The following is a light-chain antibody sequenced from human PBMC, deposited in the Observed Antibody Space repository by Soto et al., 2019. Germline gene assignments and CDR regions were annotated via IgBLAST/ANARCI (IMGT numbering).Light chain of an antibody. CDR2: DVR. Sequence: QCVLTQPASVSGSPGQSITISCTGTSSDVGGYNYVSWYQQHPGKAPKLLVYDVRNRPSGGSNRFSGSKSGNTASLTISGLQAKDDADYSGSAYTISSAVDNYGCATGTKDT. CDR3: SAYTISSAVDNYG. CDR1: SSDVGGYNY. V-gene: IGLV2-14*01. J-gene: IGLJ1*01.